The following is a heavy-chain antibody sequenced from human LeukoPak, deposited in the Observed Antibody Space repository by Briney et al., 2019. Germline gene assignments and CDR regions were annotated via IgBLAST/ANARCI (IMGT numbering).Heavy chain of an antibody. J-gene: IGHJ4*02. CDR3: ARNYDSSGYYLDY. CDR2: ISSSSSYI. D-gene: IGHD3-22*01. CDR1: GFTFSSYS. Sequence: PGGSLRLSCAASGFTFSSYSMNWVRQAPGKGLEWVSSISSSSSYIYYADSVKGRFTISRDNAKNSLYLQMNSLRAEDTAVYYCARNYDSSGYYLDYWGQGTLVTVSS. V-gene: IGHV3-21*01.